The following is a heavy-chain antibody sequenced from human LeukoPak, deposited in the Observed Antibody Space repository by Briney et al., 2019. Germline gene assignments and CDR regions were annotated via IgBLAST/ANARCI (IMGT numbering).Heavy chain of an antibody. J-gene: IGHJ3*02. CDR1: GFTFSSYA. V-gene: IGHV3-23*01. Sequence: GGSLRLSCAASGFTFSSYAMSWVRQAPGKGLEWVSAISGSGGSTYYADSVKGRFTISRDNSKNTLYLQMNSLRAEDTAVYYCANGGILAVAVTDAFDIWGQGTMVTVSS. D-gene: IGHD6-19*01. CDR2: ISGSGGST. CDR3: ANGGILAVAVTDAFDI.